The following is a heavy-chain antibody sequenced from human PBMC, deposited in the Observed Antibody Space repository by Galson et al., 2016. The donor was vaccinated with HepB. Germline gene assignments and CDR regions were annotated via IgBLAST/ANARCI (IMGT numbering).Heavy chain of an antibody. D-gene: IGHD1-26*01. CDR1: GFTIRDNY. Sequence: SLRLSCAASGFTIRDNYINWVRRAPGKGLEWVSIIYTSGATYYADSVEGRVTVSRHDSENTVYLQMNSLRVDDTAVYYCARLPWDSYQWYFDLWGRGTPVTVSS. CDR2: IYTSGAT. J-gene: IGHJ2*01. CDR3: ARLPWDSYQWYFDL. V-gene: IGHV3-53*04.